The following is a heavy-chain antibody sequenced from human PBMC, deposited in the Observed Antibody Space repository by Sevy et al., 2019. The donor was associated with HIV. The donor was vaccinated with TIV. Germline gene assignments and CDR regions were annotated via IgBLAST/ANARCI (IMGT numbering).Heavy chain of an antibody. V-gene: IGHV3-30*18. CDR1: GFNFSSYG. D-gene: IGHD3-3*01. J-gene: IGHJ3*02. Sequence: GGSLRLSCAASGFNFSSYGMHWVRQAPGKGLEWVAVISYDGCSKYYAESVKGRFTISRDNSKNTLYLQISSLRAEDTAVYYCAKESGSYYDFWSGHDAFDISGQGTMVTVSS. CDR2: ISYDGCSK. CDR3: AKESGSYYDFWSGHDAFDI.